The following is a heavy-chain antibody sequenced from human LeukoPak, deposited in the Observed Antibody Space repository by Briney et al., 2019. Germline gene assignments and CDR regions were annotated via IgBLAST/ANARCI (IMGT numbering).Heavy chain of an antibody. J-gene: IGHJ4*02. CDR2: ISYDGSNK. Sequence: GGSLRLSCAASGFTFSSYAMHWVRQAPGKGLEWVAVISYDGSNKYYADSVKGRFTISRDNSKNTLYLQMNSLRAEDTAVYYCAREPYSSGWYKLFDYWGQGTLVTVSS. D-gene: IGHD6-19*01. V-gene: IGHV3-30-3*01. CDR1: GFTFSSYA. CDR3: AREPYSSGWYKLFDY.